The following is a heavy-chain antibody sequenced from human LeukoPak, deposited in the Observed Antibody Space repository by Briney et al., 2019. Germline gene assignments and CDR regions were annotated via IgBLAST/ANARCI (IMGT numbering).Heavy chain of an antibody. V-gene: IGHV4-30-2*01. D-gene: IGHD6-13*01. J-gene: IGHJ5*02. CDR1: GGSISSGGYS. CDR3: ARGGHTTYSSSWSNWFDP. Sequence: SETLSLTCAVCGGSISSGGYSWSWIRQPPGTGLEWIGYIYHSGSTYYNPSLKSRVTISVNRSKNQFSLKLSSVTGADTAVYYCARGGHTTYSSSWSNWFDPWGQGTLVTVSS. CDR2: IYHSGST.